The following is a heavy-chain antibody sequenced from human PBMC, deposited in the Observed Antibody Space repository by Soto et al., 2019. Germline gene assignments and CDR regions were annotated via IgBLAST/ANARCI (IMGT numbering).Heavy chain of an antibody. D-gene: IGHD6-19*01. CDR2: IKQDGSEK. Sequence: GGSLRLSCAASGFTFSSYWMSWVRQAPGKGLEWVANIKQDGSEKYYVDSVKGRFTISRDNAKNSLYLQMNSLRAEDTAVYYCARDEYSSGWYYFDYWGREPWSPSPQ. CDR3: ARDEYSSGWYYFDY. J-gene: IGHJ4*02. CDR1: GFTFSSYW. V-gene: IGHV3-7*03.